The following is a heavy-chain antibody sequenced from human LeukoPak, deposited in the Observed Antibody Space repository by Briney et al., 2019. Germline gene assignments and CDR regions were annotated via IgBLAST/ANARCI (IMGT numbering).Heavy chain of an antibody. CDR2: ISAYNGNT. J-gene: IGHJ6*02. D-gene: IGHD5-24*01. Sequence: ASVKVSCKASGYTFTSYGISWVRQAPGQGLEWMGWISAYNGNTNYAQKLQGRVTMTTDTSTSTAYMELRSLRSDDTAVYYCARGMATRPNYYCYYGMDVWGQGTTVTVSS. CDR3: ARGMATRPNYYCYYGMDV. CDR1: GYTFTSYG. V-gene: IGHV1-18*01.